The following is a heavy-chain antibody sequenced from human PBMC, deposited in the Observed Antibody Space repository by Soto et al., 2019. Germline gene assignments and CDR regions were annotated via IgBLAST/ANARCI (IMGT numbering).Heavy chain of an antibody. D-gene: IGHD2-2*01. J-gene: IGHJ6*02. CDR1: GGTFSSYA. CDR3: ARSQGSSTSLEIYYYYYYGMDD. V-gene: IGHV1-69*01. CDR2: IIPISGTA. Sequence: QVQLVQSGAEVKKPGSSVKVSCKASGGTFSSYAISWVRQAPGQGLEWMGGIIPISGTANYAQKLQGRVTITADESTSTAYMELSSLRSEDTAVYYCARSQGSSTSLEIYYYYYYGMDDWGQGTTVTVSS.